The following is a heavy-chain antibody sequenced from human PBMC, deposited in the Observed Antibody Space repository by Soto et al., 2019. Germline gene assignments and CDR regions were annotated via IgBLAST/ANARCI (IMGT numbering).Heavy chain of an antibody. CDR3: AKATTEYYYGSSGNFDY. D-gene: IGHD3-22*01. Sequence: GGSLRLSCAASGFTFDDYAMHWVRQAPGKGLEWVSGISWNSGSIGYADSLKGRFTISRDNAKNSLYLQMNSLRAEDTALYYCAKATTEYYYGSSGNFDYWGQGTLVTVSS. J-gene: IGHJ4*02. V-gene: IGHV3-9*01. CDR2: ISWNSGSI. CDR1: GFTFDDYA.